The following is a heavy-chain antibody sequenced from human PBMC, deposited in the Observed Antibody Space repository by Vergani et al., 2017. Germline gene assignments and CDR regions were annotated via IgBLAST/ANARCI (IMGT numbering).Heavy chain of an antibody. D-gene: IGHD4-17*01. CDR1: GYTFADHY. Sequence: EVQLVQSGAEVKKPGATMKISCKVSGYTFADHYMHWVKQAPGKGLEWMGLVDTEDGETIYAEKFKGRVTIDADTSTDTAHLELSSLRSADTAVYYCATPQTVTTGGMEVWGQGTTVIVSS. CDR2: VDTEDGET. J-gene: IGHJ6*02. V-gene: IGHV1-69-2*01. CDR3: ATPQTVTTGGMEV.